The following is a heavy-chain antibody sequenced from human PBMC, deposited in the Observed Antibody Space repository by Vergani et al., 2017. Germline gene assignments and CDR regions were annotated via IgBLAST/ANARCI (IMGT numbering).Heavy chain of an antibody. CDR1: GFTFSDYY. Sequence: QVQLVESGGGLVKPGGSLRLSCAASGFTFSDYYMSWIRQAPGKGLEWVAVIWHDGSHNYYADSVKGRFNISRDNSKNTLYLQMNSLRAEDTAVYYCSKAHIVVVPAAIGYWGQGTLVTVSS. J-gene: IGHJ4*02. D-gene: IGHD2-2*02. CDR3: SKAHIVVVPAAIGY. CDR2: IWHDGSHN. V-gene: IGHV3-33*06.